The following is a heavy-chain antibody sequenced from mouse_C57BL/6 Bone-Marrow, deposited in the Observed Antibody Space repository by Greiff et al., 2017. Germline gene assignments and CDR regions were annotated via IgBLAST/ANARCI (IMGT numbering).Heavy chain of an antibody. CDR1: GFNFKDDY. D-gene: IGHD2-2*01. CDR2: IDPENGDT. J-gene: IGHJ3*01. CDR3: TTYSSDYGYDAWFAY. Sequence: EVQLQQSGAELVRPGASVKLSCTASGFNFKDDYMHWVKQRPEQGLEWIGWIDPENGDTGYASKFKGKATITADTSSNTAYLQLSSLTSEDTAVYYCTTYSSDYGYDAWFAYWGQGTLVTVTA. V-gene: IGHV14-4*01.